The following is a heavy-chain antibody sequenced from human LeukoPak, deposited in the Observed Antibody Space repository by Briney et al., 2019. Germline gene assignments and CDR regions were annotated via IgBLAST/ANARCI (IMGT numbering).Heavy chain of an antibody. CDR2: IYYSGST. J-gene: IGHJ5*02. CDR1: GGSISSSSYY. V-gene: IGHV4-39*01. D-gene: IGHD5-18*01. CDR3: ARIEGYSYGPHYWFDP. Sequence: SETLSLTCTVSGGSISSSSYYWGWIRQPPGKGPEWIGSIYYSGSTYYNPSLKSRVTISVDTSKNQFSLKLSSVTAADTAVYYCARIEGYSYGPHYWFDPWGQGTLVTVSS.